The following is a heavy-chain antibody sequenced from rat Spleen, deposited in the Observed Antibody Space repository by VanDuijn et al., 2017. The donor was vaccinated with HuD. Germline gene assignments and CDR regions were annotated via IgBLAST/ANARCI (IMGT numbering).Heavy chain of an antibody. J-gene: IGHJ1*01. Sequence: EVQLVESGGGLVQPGRSLKLSCAASGFTFSDYNMAWVRQAPKKGLEWVASISYDGSSTYYRGSVMGRFTISRDDGESTLYLQMISLRSEDTATYYCTREETLYWYFDFWGPGTMVTVSS. V-gene: IGHV5-7*01. CDR1: GFTFSDYN. CDR3: TREETLYWYFDF. CDR2: ISYDGSST. D-gene: IGHD3-4*01.